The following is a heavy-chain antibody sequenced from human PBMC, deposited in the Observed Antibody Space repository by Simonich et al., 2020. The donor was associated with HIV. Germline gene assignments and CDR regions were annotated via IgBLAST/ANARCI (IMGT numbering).Heavy chain of an antibody. D-gene: IGHD1-1*01. J-gene: IGHJ3*02. CDR2: INPNASK. V-gene: IGHV4-34*02. CDR1: GGSFSDYY. CDR3: ARETKGGTSPLAFDAFDI. Sequence: QVQLQQWGAGVLKPSETLSLTCAVYGGSFSDYYWSWIRQPPGKGREWIGEINPNASKTTNPTRKSRVTISVDTSKNQFSLKLNSVTAADTAVYYCARETKGGTSPLAFDAFDIWGQGTMVTVSS.